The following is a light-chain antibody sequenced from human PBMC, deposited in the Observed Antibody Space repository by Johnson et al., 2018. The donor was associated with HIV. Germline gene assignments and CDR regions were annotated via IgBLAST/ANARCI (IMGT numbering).Light chain of an antibody. Sequence: QSVLTQPPSVSAAPGQKVTISCSGSSSNIGNNHVSWYQQFPGAAPKLLIYENNKRPSGIPDRFSGSKSGTSATLGITGLQNGDEADYYCGTWDSRLSAGHVFGTGTKVTVL. CDR1: SSNIGNNH. CDR2: ENN. J-gene: IGLJ1*01. CDR3: GTWDSRLSAGHV. V-gene: IGLV1-51*02.